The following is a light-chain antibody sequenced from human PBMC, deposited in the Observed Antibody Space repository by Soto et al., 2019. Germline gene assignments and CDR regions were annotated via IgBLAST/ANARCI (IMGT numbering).Light chain of an antibody. CDR2: DAS. CDR3: QNFDSAPQT. J-gene: IGKJ1*01. CDR1: QSISSW. Sequence: GDRVTITWRASQSISSWLAWYQQKPGKAPKLLIYDASSLESGVPSRFSGSGSGAEFTLTISSLQPEDFATYYCQNFDSAPQTFGQGTKVDIK. V-gene: IGKV1-5*01.